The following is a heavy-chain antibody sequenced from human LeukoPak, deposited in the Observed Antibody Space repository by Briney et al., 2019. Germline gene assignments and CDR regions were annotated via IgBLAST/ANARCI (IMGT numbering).Heavy chain of an antibody. Sequence: PGGSLRLSCAASGFTFSSYSMNWVRQAPAKGLEWVSSISSSSSYIYYADSVKGRFTISRDNAKNSLYLQMNSLRAEDTAVYYCARGAAIAAAGNAFDIWGQGTMVTVSS. D-gene: IGHD6-13*01. CDR1: GFTFSSYS. J-gene: IGHJ3*02. CDR2: ISSSSSYI. V-gene: IGHV3-21*01. CDR3: ARGAAIAAAGNAFDI.